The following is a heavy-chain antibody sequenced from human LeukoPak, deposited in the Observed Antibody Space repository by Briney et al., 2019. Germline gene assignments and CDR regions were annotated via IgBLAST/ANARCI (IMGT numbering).Heavy chain of an antibody. CDR3: ARDPNYYGSGSYQKYFDY. CDR2: IYYSGST. CDR1: GGSISSSSYY. D-gene: IGHD3-10*01. V-gene: IGHV4-39*07. J-gene: IGHJ4*02. Sequence: SETLSLTCTVSGGSISSSSYYWGWIRQPPGKGLEWIGSIYYSGSTYYNPSLKSRVTISVDTSKNQFSLKLSSVTAADTAVYYCARDPNYYGSGSYQKYFDYWGQGTLVTVSS.